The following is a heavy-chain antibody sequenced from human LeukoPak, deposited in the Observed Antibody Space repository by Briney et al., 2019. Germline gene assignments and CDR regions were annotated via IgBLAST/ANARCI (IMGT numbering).Heavy chain of an antibody. J-gene: IGHJ6*02. CDR1: GGSISSGGYY. D-gene: IGHD5-24*01. V-gene: IGHV4-31*03. CDR2: IYYSGST. CDR3: ARSGKKATGDNSLELYGMDV. Sequence: SETLSLTCTVSGGSISSGGYYWSWIRQHPGKGLEWIGYIYYSGSTYYNPSLKSRVTISVDTSKNQFSLKLSSVTAADTAVYYCARSGKKATGDNSLELYGMDVWGQGTTVTVSS.